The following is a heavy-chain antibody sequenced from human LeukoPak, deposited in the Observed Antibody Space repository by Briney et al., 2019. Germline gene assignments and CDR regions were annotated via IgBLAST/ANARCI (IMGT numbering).Heavy chain of an antibody. V-gene: IGHV3-11*04. J-gene: IGHJ6*03. D-gene: IGHD4-23*01. CDR1: GFTFSDNY. Sequence: GGSLRLSCAASGFTFSDNYMTWVRQAPGKGLEWLSYISSSGYTIRNADSVKGRFTISRDNAKNSLYLQMNSLRAEDTAFYYCVSVTTVVEDYYYMDVWGKGTTVTVSS. CDR3: VSVTTVVEDYYYMDV. CDR2: ISSSGYTI.